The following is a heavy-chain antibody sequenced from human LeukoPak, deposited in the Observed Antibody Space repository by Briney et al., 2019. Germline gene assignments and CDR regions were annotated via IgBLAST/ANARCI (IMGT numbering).Heavy chain of an antibody. V-gene: IGHV4-59*01. D-gene: IGHD2-21*02. J-gene: IGHJ5*02. CDR3: ARDDYNWFDP. CDR2: IYYSGST. Sequence: PSETLSLTCSVSGGSISSYYWSWIRQPPGKGLEWVGYIYYSGSTNYNPSLKSRVTISIDTSKTQFSLKLSSVTAADTAVYYCARDDYNWFDPWGQGTLVTVSS. CDR1: GGSISSYY.